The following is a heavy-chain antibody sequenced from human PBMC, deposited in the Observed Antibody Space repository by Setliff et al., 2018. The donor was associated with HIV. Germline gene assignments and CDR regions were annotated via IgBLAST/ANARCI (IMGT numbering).Heavy chain of an antibody. D-gene: IGHD1-1*01. V-gene: IGHV1-18*01. J-gene: IGHJ3*02. CDR1: GYIFTNYG. CDR3: ARVGPESLPYTWDDEADTFDI. CDR2: ITGYNGNT. Sequence: ASVKVSCKASGYIFTNYGISWVRQAPGQGLEWMGWITGYNGNTNYAEKFQGRVTMTIDTSTSTAYLELRSLRSDDTAVYYCARVGPESLPYTWDDEADTFDIRGQGTMVTV.